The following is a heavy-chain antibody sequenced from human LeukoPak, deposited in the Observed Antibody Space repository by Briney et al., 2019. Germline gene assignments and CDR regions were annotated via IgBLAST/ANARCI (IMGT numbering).Heavy chain of an antibody. D-gene: IGHD6-19*01. J-gene: IGHJ4*02. V-gene: IGHV3-13*04. CDR2: IDSADDT. CDR1: GFTFSSYD. Sequence: GGSLRLSCAASGFTFSSYDMHWVRQGTGKGLEWVSGIDSADDTYYPGSVQARFSIYRENAKNSLYLQMSSLRAGDAAVYYCARGAVAYTREGPFDHWGQGTLVTVSS. CDR3: ARGAVAYTREGPFDH.